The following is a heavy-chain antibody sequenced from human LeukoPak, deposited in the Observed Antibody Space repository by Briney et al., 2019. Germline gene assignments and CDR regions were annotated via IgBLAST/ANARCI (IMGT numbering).Heavy chain of an antibody. CDR3: AIDGDFGTGSYYRGCIDS. D-gene: IGHD3-10*01. J-gene: IGHJ5*01. CDR1: GGTFTIYA. Sequence: ASVTVSFTCSGGTFTIYAISWVRQAHAQGVEWMGWIHLRSGDTTNSQKFQGRVTLTRDTSISTAYMDLSSLRSDAPAVYYCAIDGDFGTGSYYRGCIDSWGQGTPVTVSP. CDR2: IHLRSGDT. V-gene: IGHV1-2*02.